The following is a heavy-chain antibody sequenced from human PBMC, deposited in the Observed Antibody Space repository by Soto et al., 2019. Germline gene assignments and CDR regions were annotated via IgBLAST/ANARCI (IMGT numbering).Heavy chain of an antibody. D-gene: IGHD3-10*01. J-gene: IGHJ6*03. Sequence: SETLSLTCAVYGGSFSGYYWSWIRQPPGKGLEWIGEINHSGSTNYNPSLKSRVTISVDTSKNQFSLKLSSVTAADSAVYYCARVGYYGSGSYRYYYYYMDVWGKGTTVTVSS. CDR2: INHSGST. CDR1: GGSFSGYY. V-gene: IGHV4-34*01. CDR3: ARVGYYGSGSYRYYYYYMDV.